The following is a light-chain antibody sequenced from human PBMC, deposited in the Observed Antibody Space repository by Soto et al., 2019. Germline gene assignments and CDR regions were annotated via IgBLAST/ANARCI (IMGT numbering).Light chain of an antibody. CDR1: QSVSSN. Sequence: EIVMTQSPATLSVSPGERATLSCRASQSVSSNLAWYQQKPGQAPRLLIYGASTRATGLPDRFSGIGSVTDFTLTISSLQSEDFAVYYCQQYNNWPFTFGPGTKVDIK. V-gene: IGKV3-15*01. CDR3: QQYNNWPFT. CDR2: GAS. J-gene: IGKJ3*01.